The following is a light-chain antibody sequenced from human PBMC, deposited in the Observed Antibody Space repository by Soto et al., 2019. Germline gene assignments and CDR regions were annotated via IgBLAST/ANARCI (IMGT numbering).Light chain of an antibody. J-gene: IGKJ4*01. CDR2: KAS. CDR3: QQYKSDRLT. V-gene: IGKV1-5*03. Sequence: DLQMTQSPSTLSASVGDRVTITCRASQSFTSWLAWYQQKPGKAPKLLIYKASSLESGVPSRFSGSGSGTEFTLTISSLQPDDFATYYCQQYKSDRLTFGGGTKVEIK. CDR1: QSFTSW.